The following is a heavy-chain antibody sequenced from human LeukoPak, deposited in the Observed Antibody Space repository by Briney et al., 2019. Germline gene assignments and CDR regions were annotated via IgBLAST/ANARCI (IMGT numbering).Heavy chain of an antibody. Sequence: GRSLRLSCAGSGFIFNNYAMHWVRQPPGKGLEWVSGISWNSGSIDYADSVKGRFTISRDNAKNSLYLQMNSLRVEDTAFYYCAKDSRRHYTSGPNPDSLHWGQGALVTVSS. CDR2: ISWNSGSI. J-gene: IGHJ4*02. V-gene: IGHV3-9*01. CDR1: GFIFNNYA. D-gene: IGHD6-19*01. CDR3: AKDSRRHYTSGPNPDSLH.